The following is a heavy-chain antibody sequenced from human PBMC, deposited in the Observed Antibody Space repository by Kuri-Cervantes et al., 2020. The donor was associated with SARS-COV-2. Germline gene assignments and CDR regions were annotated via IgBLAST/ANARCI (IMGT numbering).Heavy chain of an antibody. CDR1: GDSITSSSYY. Sequence: SETLSLTCTVSGDSITSSSYYWGWIRQPPGKGLEWIGNIYNSGSTYYNPSLKSRVTISVDTSKKQFSPRLSSVTAADAAVYYCVTSLPRSGWDGEDAFDIWGQGTMVTVSS. J-gene: IGHJ3*02. V-gene: IGHV4-39*01. CDR2: IYNSGST. CDR3: VTSLPRSGWDGEDAFDI. D-gene: IGHD6-19*01.